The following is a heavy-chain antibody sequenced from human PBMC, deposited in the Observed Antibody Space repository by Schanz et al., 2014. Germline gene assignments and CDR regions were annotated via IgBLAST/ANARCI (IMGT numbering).Heavy chain of an antibody. CDR1: GGSVSTYK. V-gene: IGHV4-59*02. J-gene: IGHJ4*02. D-gene: IGHD3-10*01. CDR2: ISYGGLS. CDR3: AREWSSFDY. Sequence: QVQLQESGPGLVKPSETLSLTCTVSGGSVSTYKWVWIRQPPGKGLEYIGLISYGGLSDYNPSLKSRVTISLDTSKNQFSLNLNSVTAADTAVYYCAREWSSFDYWGQGALVSVSS.